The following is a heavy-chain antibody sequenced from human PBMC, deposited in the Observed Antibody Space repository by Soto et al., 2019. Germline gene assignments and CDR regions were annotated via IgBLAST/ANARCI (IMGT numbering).Heavy chain of an antibody. J-gene: IGHJ6*03. V-gene: IGHV1-18*01. CDR2: ISVNNGNT. D-gene: IGHD2-8*01. CDR1: GYMFTSYG. Sequence: QVQLVQSGAELKKPGASAKVSCKASGYMFTSYGISWVRQAPGQGLEWMAWISVNNGNTNYAQKFQGRVTMTTATSTTTSHMELRSLRYDDPAVYYCARFNVSWTNYYMDVRGKGTTVIVSS. CDR3: ARFNVSWTNYYMDV.